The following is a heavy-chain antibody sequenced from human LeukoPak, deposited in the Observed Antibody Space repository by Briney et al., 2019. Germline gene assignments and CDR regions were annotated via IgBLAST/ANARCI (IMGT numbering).Heavy chain of an antibody. CDR2: ISAYNGNT. V-gene: IGHV1-18*01. J-gene: IGHJ3*02. CDR3: ARHDIQLFDAFDI. CDR1: GYTFTIYG. D-gene: IGHD5-18*01. Sequence: ASVKVSCKASGYTFTIYGISWVRQAPGQGLEWMGWISAYNGNTNYAQKLQGRVTITRNPSISTAYMELSSLRSEDTAVYYCARHDIQLFDAFDIWGQGTMVTVSS.